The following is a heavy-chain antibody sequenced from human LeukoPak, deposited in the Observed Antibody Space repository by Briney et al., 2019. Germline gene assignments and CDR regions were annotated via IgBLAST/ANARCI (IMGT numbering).Heavy chain of an antibody. J-gene: IGHJ4*02. CDR3: AKDNEDY. CDR2: ISYDGSNK. Sequence: PGRSLRLSCAASGFTFSSYGMHWVRQAPGKGLEWVAIISYDGSNKYYADSVKGRFTISRDNSKNTLYLQMNSPRAEDTAVYYCAKDNEDYWGQGTLVTVSS. V-gene: IGHV3-30*18. CDR1: GFTFSSYG. D-gene: IGHD2-8*01.